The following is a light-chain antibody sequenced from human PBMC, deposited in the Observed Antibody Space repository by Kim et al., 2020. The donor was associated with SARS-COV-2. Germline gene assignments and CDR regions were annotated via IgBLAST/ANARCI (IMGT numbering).Light chain of an antibody. Sequence: GDRVTITCRASQSINSWLNWYQQKPGKAPHLLIYRTSTLQSGVPPRFSGSASGTDFSLTISSLQPEDFATYYCQQSYTFPRTFGQGTKVDIK. CDR2: RTS. CDR3: QQSYTFPRT. V-gene: IGKV1-39*01. CDR1: QSINSW. J-gene: IGKJ1*01.